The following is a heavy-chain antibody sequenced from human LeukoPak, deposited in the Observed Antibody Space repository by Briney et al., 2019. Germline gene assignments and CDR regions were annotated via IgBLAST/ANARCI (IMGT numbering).Heavy chain of an antibody. V-gene: IGHV4-4*07. CDR3: ARLSLKYYDGSGSYYNSPFDP. D-gene: IGHD3-10*01. Sequence: PSETLSLTCTVSGGSISSYYWSWIRQPDGKGLESIGHISTSGSTNYNPPLKSRVTISVDTSKDQFSLKLHSVTAADTDVYYCARLSLKYYDGSGSYYNSPFDPWGQGTLVTVSS. CDR2: ISTSGST. J-gene: IGHJ5*02. CDR1: GGSISSYY.